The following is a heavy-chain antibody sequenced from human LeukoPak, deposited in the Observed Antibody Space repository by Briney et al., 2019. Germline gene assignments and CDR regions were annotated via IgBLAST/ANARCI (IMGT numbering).Heavy chain of an antibody. CDR2: IYHSGSP. CDR1: GGSISSNNW. Sequence: SETLSLTCAVSGGSISSNNWWGWVRQPPGKGLEWIGEIYHSGSPNYNPSLKSRVTISVDKSRNHFSLNLSSVTAADTAVYYCARGRGDYYDSSGYSHYFDYWGQGTLVTVSS. CDR3: ARGRGDYYDSSGYSHYFDY. J-gene: IGHJ4*02. D-gene: IGHD3-22*01. V-gene: IGHV4-4*02.